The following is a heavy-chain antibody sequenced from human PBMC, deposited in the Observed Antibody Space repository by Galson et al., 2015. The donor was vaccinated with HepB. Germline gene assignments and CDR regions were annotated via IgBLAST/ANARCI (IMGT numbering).Heavy chain of an antibody. Sequence: SLRLSCAASGFTFNTYGMHWVRQAPGQGLEWVALIWSDGSNQYYADSVKGRFTISRDNSRNTLYLQMNSLRAEDTALYYCAREAHIAAPAGLDSWGQGTLVTVSS. V-gene: IGHV3-33*01. J-gene: IGHJ4*02. CDR3: AREAHIAAPAGLDS. D-gene: IGHD6-25*01. CDR1: GFTFNTYG. CDR2: IWSDGSNQ.